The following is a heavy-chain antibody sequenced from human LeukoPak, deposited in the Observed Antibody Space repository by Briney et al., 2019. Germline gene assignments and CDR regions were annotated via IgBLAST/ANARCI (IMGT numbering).Heavy chain of an antibody. J-gene: IGHJ4*02. V-gene: IGHV3-30*03. CDR1: GFTFSSHG. CDR3: ARGGGQKGIHYFDY. Sequence: GRSLRLSCAASGFTFSSHGMHWVRQAPGKGLEWVAVISYDGSNKYYADSVKGRFTISRDSSKNTLSLQMNSLRTEDTAVYYCARGGGQKGIHYFDYWGQGTLLTVSS. CDR2: ISYDGSNK. D-gene: IGHD2-15*01.